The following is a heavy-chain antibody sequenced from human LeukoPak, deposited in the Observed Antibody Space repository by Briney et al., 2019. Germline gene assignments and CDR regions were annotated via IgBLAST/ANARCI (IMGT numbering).Heavy chain of an antibody. CDR3: ARSIQLWGTFDY. D-gene: IGHD5-18*01. CDR1: GFTFSTYW. CDR2: IKQDGSEK. V-gene: IGHV3-7*03. J-gene: IGHJ4*02. Sequence: GGSLRLSCAVSGFTFSTYWMSWVRQAPGKGLEWVANIKQDGSEKYYVDSVKGRFTISRDNTKNSLYLQMNSLRAEDTAVYYCARSIQLWGTFDYWGQGTLVTVSS.